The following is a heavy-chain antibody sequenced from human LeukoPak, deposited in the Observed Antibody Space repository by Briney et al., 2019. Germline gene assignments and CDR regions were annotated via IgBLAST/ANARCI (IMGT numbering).Heavy chain of an antibody. Sequence: GASVTVSCKASGYTFTSYYMHWVRQAPGQGLEWMGIINPSGGSTSYAQKFQGRVTMTRDTSTSTVYMELSSLRSEDTAVYYCARVYDSSGYYYHEGGYFDYWGQGTLVTVSS. CDR1: GYTFTSYY. J-gene: IGHJ4*02. CDR2: INPSGGST. D-gene: IGHD3-22*01. CDR3: ARVYDSSGYYYHEGGYFDY. V-gene: IGHV1-46*01.